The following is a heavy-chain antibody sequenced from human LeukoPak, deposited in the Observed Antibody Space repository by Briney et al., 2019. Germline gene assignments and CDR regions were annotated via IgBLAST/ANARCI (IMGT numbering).Heavy chain of an antibody. Sequence: GGSLRLSCAASGFTFSSYAMSWVRQAPGKGLEWVSAISGSGGSTYYADSVKGRFTISRDNSKDTLYLQMNSLRAEDTAVYYCAKSSHMVRGTNFDYWGQGTLVTVSS. CDR2: ISGSGGST. CDR3: AKSSHMVRGTNFDY. V-gene: IGHV3-23*01. D-gene: IGHD3-10*01. J-gene: IGHJ4*02. CDR1: GFTFSSYA.